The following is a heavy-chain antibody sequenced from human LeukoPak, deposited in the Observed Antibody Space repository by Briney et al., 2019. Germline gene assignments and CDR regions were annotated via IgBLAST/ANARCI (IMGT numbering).Heavy chain of an antibody. CDR1: GYTFTGYY. V-gene: IGHV1-46*01. Sequence: ASVKVSCKASGYTFTGYYMHWVRQAPGQGLEWMGIINPSGGSTSYAQKFQGRVTMTRDMSTSTDYMELSSLRSEDTAVYYCARDNSVSYSNPRPTFDYWGQGTLVTVSS. J-gene: IGHJ4*02. CDR2: INPSGGST. D-gene: IGHD4-11*01. CDR3: ARDNSVSYSNPRPTFDY.